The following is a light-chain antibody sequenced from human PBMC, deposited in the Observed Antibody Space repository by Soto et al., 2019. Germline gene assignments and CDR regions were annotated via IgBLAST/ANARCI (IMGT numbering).Light chain of an antibody. CDR3: QQYGSSGT. V-gene: IGKV3-20*01. Sequence: EIVMTQSPATLSVSPGERATLSCRASPSVSILLAWYQQQPRPATRLLIDGASNRASGLPDRFSGSGCGTYFPLTISLLEAEDFAVYYCQQYGSSGTYGQGTKVDNK. CDR1: PSVSIL. CDR2: GAS. J-gene: IGKJ1*01.